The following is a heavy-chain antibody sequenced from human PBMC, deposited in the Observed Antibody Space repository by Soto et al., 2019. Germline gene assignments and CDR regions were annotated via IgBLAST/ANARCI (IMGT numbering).Heavy chain of an antibody. CDR3: ARVFGFGGMDV. V-gene: IGHV4-31*03. J-gene: IGHJ6*02. CDR1: GGSISSGGYY. D-gene: IGHD3-10*01. CDR2: IYYSGST. Sequence: QVQLQESGPGLVKPSQTLSLTCTVSGGSISSGGYYWSWIRQHPGKGLEWIGYIYYSGSTYYNPSLKXRXTXSXXTSTNQFSLKLSSVTAADTAVYYCARVFGFGGMDVWGQGTTVTVSS.